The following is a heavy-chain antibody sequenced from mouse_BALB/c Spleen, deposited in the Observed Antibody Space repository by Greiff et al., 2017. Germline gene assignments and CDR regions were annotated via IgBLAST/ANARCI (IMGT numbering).Heavy chain of an antibody. CDR2: IRSKSNNYAT. D-gene: IGHD6-1*01. CDR3: VRASGAWFAY. V-gene: IGHV10-1*02. Sequence: EVQVVESGGGLVQPKGSLKLSCAASGFTFNTYAMNWVRQAPGKGLEWVARIRSKSNNYATYYADSVKDRFTISRDDSQSMLYLQMNNLKTEDTAMYYCVRASGAWFAYWGQGTLVTVSA. CDR1: GFTFNTYA. J-gene: IGHJ3*01.